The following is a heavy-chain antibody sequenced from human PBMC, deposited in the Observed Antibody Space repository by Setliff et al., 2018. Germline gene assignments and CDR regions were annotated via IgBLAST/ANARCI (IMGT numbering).Heavy chain of an antibody. CDR2: IYTSGST. D-gene: IGHD5-12*01. J-gene: IGHJ4*02. Sequence: SQTLSLTCSVSGGSISSGSDYWTWIRQPAGKGLEYIGHIYTSGSTNYNPSLKSRVTISVDTSKNQFSLKLRSVTAADTAVYYCARGGTFRYFDYWGQGTPVTVSS. V-gene: IGHV4-61*09. CDR1: GGSISSGSDY. CDR3: ARGGTFRYFDY.